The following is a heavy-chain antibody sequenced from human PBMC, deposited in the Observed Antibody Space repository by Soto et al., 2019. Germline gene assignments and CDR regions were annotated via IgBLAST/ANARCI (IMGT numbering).Heavy chain of an antibody. Sequence: PGGSLRLSCAASGFTFNSYTVNWVRQAPGMGLGWVSSISESGSYIFYADSVAGRFIISGDNAKNSLSLHMTSLRVEDTAVYYCARGDAANRGGLDSWGPRTLVTVSS. V-gene: IGHV3-21*01. J-gene: IGHJ4*02. CDR3: ARGDAANRGGLDS. D-gene: IGHD6-13*01. CDR1: GFTFNSYT. CDR2: ISESGSYI.